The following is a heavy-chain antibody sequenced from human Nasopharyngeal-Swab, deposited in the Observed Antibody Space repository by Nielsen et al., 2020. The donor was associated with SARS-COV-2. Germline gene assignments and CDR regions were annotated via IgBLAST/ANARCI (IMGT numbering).Heavy chain of an antibody. Sequence: SETLSLTCAVYGGSFSGYYWSWIRQPPGKGLEWIGEINHSGSTNYNPSLKSRVTISVDTSKNQFSLKLSSVTAAATAVYYCARAPTRHYYDSSGYSSWGQRTLVTVSS. V-gene: IGHV4-34*01. D-gene: IGHD3-22*01. CDR2: INHSGST. CDR3: ARAPTRHYYDSSGYSS. CDR1: GGSFSGYY. J-gene: IGHJ4*02.